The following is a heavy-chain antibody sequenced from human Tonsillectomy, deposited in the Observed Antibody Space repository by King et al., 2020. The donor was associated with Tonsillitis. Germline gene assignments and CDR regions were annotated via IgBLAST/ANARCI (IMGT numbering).Heavy chain of an antibody. CDR1: GFPFSNYI. V-gene: IGHV3-21*01. D-gene: IGHD5-12*01. J-gene: IGHJ3*01. CDR3: ARDNTRYGDYVNAFDV. CDR2: IDSCSSYI. Sequence: VQLVESGGGLVKPGGSLRLSCAASGFPFSNYIMNWVRRAPGKGLEWVASIDSCSSYIYYAGSVKGRFTISRDDAKNSLYLILNSLRVEDTAVYYCARDNTRYGDYVNAFDVWGQGTGVTVSS.